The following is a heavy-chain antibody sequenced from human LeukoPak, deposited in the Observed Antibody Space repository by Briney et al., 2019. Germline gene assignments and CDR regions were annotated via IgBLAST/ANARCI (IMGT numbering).Heavy chain of an antibody. CDR1: GFTFSSYA. CDR2: ISSNGGNT. CDR3: VKRSGLYFDY. J-gene: IGHJ4*02. V-gene: IGHV3-64D*09. Sequence: GGSLRLSCSASGFTFSSYAIHWVRQAPGKGLQYVSGISSNGGNTYNADSVKGRFTISRDNSKNTVDLQMSSLRAEDTAVYYCVKRSGLYFDYWGQGTLVTVSS. D-gene: IGHD1-26*01.